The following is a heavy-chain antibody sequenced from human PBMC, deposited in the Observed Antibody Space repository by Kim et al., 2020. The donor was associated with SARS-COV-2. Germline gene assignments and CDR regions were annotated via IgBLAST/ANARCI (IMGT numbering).Heavy chain of an antibody. Sequence: GGSLRLSCAASGFTFSSYGMHWVRQAPGKGLEWVAVISYDGSNKYYADSVKGRFTISRDNSKNTLYLQMNSLRAEDTAVYYCAKDLGGASSSRKEAYYYYGMDVWGQGTTVTVSS. CDR2: ISYDGSNK. CDR1: GFTFSSYG. D-gene: IGHD6-13*01. J-gene: IGHJ6*02. CDR3: AKDLGGASSSRKEAYYYYGMDV. V-gene: IGHV3-30*18.